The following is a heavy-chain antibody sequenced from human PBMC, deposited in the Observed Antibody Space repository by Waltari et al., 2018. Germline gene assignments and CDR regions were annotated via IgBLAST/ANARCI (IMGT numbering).Heavy chain of an antibody. CDR2: IKTRAEGVTV. V-gene: IGHV3-15*01. Sequence: EVQLVESGGGLVRPGGSLGLSWAALEFILITAGRTWVGRAPGGGLEWVGRIKTRAEGVTVDYAAPLKGRFAVSRDDSKNTVYLEMSGLRTEDSGMYYCATATQTGRLENTDYWGQGTLVTVS. J-gene: IGHJ4*02. CDR1: EFILITAG. D-gene: IGHD1-1*01. CDR3: ATATQTGRLENTDY.